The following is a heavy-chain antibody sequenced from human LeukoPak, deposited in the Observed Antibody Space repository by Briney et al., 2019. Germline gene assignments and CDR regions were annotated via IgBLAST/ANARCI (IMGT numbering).Heavy chain of an antibody. V-gene: IGHV4-39*07. J-gene: IGHJ4*02. CDR2: IYYSGST. D-gene: IGHD3-10*01. Sequence: PSETLSLTCTVSGGSISGTSYYWGWIRQPPGKGLEWIGSIYYSGSTYYNPSLKSRVTISVDTSKNQFSLKLSSVTAADMALYYCARSNYYGSGSYMDYWGQGTLVTVSS. CDR3: ARSNYYGSGSYMDY. CDR1: GGSISGTSYY.